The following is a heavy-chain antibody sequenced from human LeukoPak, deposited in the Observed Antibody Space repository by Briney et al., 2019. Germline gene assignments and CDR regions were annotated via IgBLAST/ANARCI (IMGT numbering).Heavy chain of an antibody. CDR1: GGSVSSGSYY. CDR3: ARALRPFYYDYVWGSKRYYFDY. V-gene: IGHV4-61*01. D-gene: IGHD3-16*01. J-gene: IGHJ4*02. Sequence: SETLSLTCTVSGGSVSSGSYYWSWIRQPPGKGLEWIGYIYYSGSTYYNPSLKSRVTISVDTSKNQFSLKLSSVTAADTAVYYCARALRPFYYDYVWGSKRYYFDYWGQGTLVTVSS. CDR2: IYYSGST.